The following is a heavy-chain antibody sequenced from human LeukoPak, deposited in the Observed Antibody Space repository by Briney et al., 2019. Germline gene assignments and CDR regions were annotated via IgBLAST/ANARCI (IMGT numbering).Heavy chain of an antibody. CDR2: IGIDSGKT. D-gene: IGHD1-1*01. CDR3: ARDYRYAFDN. V-gene: IGHV3-48*01. CDR1: GFTFSDYS. J-gene: IGHJ4*02. Sequence: GGSLRLSCAASGFTFSDYSTNWVRQAPGKGLEWISYIGIDSGKTKYADSVKGRFTISGDKAESSLYLQMSSLRVEDTAVYYCARDYRYAFDNWGQGTLVTVSS.